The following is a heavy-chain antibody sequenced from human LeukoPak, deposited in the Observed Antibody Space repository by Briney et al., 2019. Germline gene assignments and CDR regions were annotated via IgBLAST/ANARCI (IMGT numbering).Heavy chain of an antibody. D-gene: IGHD3-22*01. CDR3: AKDQYYDSSGYYYGDAFDI. CDR2: ISYDGSNK. V-gene: IGHV3-30*18. J-gene: IGHJ3*02. Sequence: GGSLRLSCAASGFTFSSYGMHWVRQAPGMGLEWVAVISYDGSNKYYADSVKGRFTISRDNSKNTLYLQMNSLRAGDTAVYYCAKDQYYDSSGYYYGDAFDIWGQGTMVTVSS. CDR1: GFTFSSYG.